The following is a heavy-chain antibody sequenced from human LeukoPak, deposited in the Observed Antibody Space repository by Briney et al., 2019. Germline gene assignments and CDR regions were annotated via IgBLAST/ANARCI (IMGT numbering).Heavy chain of an antibody. J-gene: IGHJ3*02. CDR3: ARGFGSGWYHAFDI. D-gene: IGHD6-19*01. Sequence: SETLSLTCTVSDGSISSYYWSWIRQPAGKGLEWIGRIYTSGSTNYNPSLKSRVTMSVDTSKNQFSLKLSSVTAADTAVYYCARGFGSGWYHAFDIWGQGTMVTVSS. V-gene: IGHV4-4*07. CDR1: DGSISSYY. CDR2: IYTSGST.